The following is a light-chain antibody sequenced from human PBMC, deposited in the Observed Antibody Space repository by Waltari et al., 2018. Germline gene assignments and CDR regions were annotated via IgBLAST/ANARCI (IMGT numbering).Light chain of an antibody. J-gene: IGKJ4*01. CDR3: QHRYSWPLT. CDR2: DAS. CDR1: QSLGTQ. V-gene: IGKV3-11*01. Sequence: EIVLSQSPATLSLSPGERAALSCSASQSLGTQLAGYPQRPGQAPRLVIEDASNRVPGSPARFSGSGSGTDVTLTISSLEPEDFAVYYCQHRYSWPLTFGRGTKVEIK.